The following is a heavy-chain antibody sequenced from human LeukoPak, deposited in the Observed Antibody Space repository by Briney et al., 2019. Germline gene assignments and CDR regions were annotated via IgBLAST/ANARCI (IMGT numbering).Heavy chain of an antibody. CDR2: ISYDGSNK. D-gene: IGHD2-2*01. Sequence: GGSLRLSCAASGFTFSSYGMHWVRQAPGKGLEWVAVISYDGSNKYYADSVKGRFTISRDNSKNTLYLQMNCLRAEDTAVYYCAKALYCSSTSCRQNFDYWGQGTLVTVSS. CDR3: AKALYCSSTSCRQNFDY. J-gene: IGHJ4*02. V-gene: IGHV3-30*18. CDR1: GFTFSSYG.